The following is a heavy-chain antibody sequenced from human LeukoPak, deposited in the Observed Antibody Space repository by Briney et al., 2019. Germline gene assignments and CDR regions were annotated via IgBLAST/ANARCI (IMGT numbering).Heavy chain of an antibody. D-gene: IGHD3-22*01. V-gene: IGHV1-69*06. J-gene: IGHJ3*02. CDR3: ARLADYYDSSGYPTDAFDI. Sequence: SVKVSCKASRGTFSSYAISWVRQAPGQGLEWMGGIIPIFGTANYAQKFQGRVTITADKSISTAYLQWSSLKASDTAMYYCARLADYYDSSGYPTDAFDIWGQGTMVTVSS. CDR2: IIPIFGTA. CDR1: RGTFSSYA.